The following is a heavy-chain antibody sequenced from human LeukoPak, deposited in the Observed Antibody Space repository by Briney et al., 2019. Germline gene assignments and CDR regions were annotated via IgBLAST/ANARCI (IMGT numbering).Heavy chain of an antibody. D-gene: IGHD1-1*01. CDR1: GFTFSSYW. V-gene: IGHV3-7*03. CDR3: AKVKALDAVASYFDY. Sequence: GGSLRLSCAASGFTFSSYWMSWVRQAPGKGLEWVANIKQDGSEKYYVDSVKGQFTISRDNSKNTLDLQMNSLRAEDTAMYHCAKVKALDAVASYFDYWGQGTLVTVSS. CDR2: IKQDGSEK. J-gene: IGHJ4*02.